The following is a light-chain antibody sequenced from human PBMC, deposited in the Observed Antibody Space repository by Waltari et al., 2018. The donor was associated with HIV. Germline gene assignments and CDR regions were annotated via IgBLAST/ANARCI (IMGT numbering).Light chain of an antibody. J-gene: IGKJ4*01. V-gene: IGKV1-9*01. CDR3: QQLHTYPHS. Sequence: SLKDRVTITCLTSQGISTSLAWYQQRPGQAPELLIYDASVLHTGVPSRFSGSGSGTRFTLTISSLQPDDFGVYYCQQLHTYPHSFGGGTNVE. CDR1: QGISTS. CDR2: DAS.